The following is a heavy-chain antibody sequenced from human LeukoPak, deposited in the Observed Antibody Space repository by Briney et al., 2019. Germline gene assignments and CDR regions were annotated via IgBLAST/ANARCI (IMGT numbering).Heavy chain of an antibody. CDR2: IYYSGST. D-gene: IGHD6-19*01. J-gene: IGHJ4*02. Sequence: PSETLSLTCTVSGGSISSYYWSWIRQPPGKGLEWIGYIYYSGSTNYNPSLKSRVTISVDTSKNQFSLKLSSVTAADTAVYYCARAVAGPETLGYWGQGTLVTVSS. CDR1: GGSISSYY. V-gene: IGHV4-59*01. CDR3: ARAVAGPETLGY.